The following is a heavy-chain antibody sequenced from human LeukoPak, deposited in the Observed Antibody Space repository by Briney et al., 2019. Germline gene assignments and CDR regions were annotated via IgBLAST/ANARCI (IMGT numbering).Heavy chain of an antibody. V-gene: IGHV3-9*01. D-gene: IGHD5-18*01. CDR3: AKGGPYTSMIYYFDY. CDR2: VSWNSGTI. Sequence: GGSLRLSCAASGFTFDDYAVHWVRQAPGKGLEWVSGVSWNSGTIDYADSVKGRFTISRDNAKNSLYLQMNSLRAEDTALYYCAKGGPYTSMIYYFDYWGQGTLVTVSS. CDR1: GFTFDDYA. J-gene: IGHJ4*02.